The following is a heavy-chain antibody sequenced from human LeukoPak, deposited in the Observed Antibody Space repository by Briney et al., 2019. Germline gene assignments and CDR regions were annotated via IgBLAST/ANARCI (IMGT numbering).Heavy chain of an antibody. CDR1: GGSIGSSSYY. CDR2: IYYSGST. J-gene: IGHJ3*02. Sequence: SETLSLTCTVSGGSIGSSSYYWGWIRQPPGKGLEWIGSIYYSGSTYYNPSLKSRVTISVDTSKDQFSLKLSSVTAADTAVYYCARDSSGTVGVHVFDIWGQGTMVTVSS. CDR3: ARDSSGTVGVHVFDI. D-gene: IGHD1-14*01. V-gene: IGHV4-39*02.